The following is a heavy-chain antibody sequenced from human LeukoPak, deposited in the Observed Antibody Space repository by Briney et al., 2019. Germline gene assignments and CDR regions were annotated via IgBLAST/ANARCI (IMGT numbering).Heavy chain of an antibody. D-gene: IGHD6-13*01. J-gene: IGHJ4*02. CDR3: ARVGSSSWYTSFDY. Sequence: PSETLSLTCTVSGGSISSYYWSWIRQPPGKGLEWIGYIYYSGTTNYNPSLKSRVTISVDTSKNQFSLKLSSVTAADTAVYYCARVGSSSWYTSFDYWGQGTLVTVSS. V-gene: IGHV4-59*01. CDR2: IYYSGTT. CDR1: GGSISSYY.